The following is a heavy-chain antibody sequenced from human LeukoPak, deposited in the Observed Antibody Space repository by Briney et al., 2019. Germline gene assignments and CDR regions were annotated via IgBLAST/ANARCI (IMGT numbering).Heavy chain of an antibody. CDR3: ARPIVGAKLAFDI. D-gene: IGHD5-12*01. CDR2: IYYSGST. Sequence: SETLSLTCTVSGGSISSSSYYWGWIRQPPGKGLEWIGSIYYSGSTYYNPSLKSRVTISVDTSKNQFSLKLSSVTAADTAVYYCARPIVGAKLAFDIWGQGTMVTVSS. J-gene: IGHJ3*02. CDR1: GGSISSSSYY. V-gene: IGHV4-39*07.